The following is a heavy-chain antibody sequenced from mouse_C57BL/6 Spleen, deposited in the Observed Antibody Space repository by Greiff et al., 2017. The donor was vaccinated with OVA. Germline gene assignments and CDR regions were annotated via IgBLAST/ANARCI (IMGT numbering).Heavy chain of an antibody. V-gene: IGHV3-6*01. J-gene: IGHJ1*03. D-gene: IGHD4-1*01. CDR1: GYSITSGYY. Sequence: EVQLVESGPGLVKPSQSLSLTCSVTGYSITSGYYWNWIRQFPGNQLEWMGYISYDGSNNYNPSLKNRISITRDTSKNQFFLKLNSVTTEDTATYYCASPLGGYWYFDVWGTGTTVTVSS. CDR3: ASPLGGYWYFDV. CDR2: ISYDGSN.